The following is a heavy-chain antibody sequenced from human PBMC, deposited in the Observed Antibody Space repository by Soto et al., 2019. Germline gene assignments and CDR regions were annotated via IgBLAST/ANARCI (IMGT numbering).Heavy chain of an antibody. CDR3: AKRPLRFEGSYFDY. CDR2: ISGSGGST. Sequence: PGGSLRLSCAASGFTFTNYPMAWVRQAPAKGLEWVSTISGSGGSTFYADSVKGRFTISRDNSKNTVYLQMNSLRVEDTAIYYCAKRPLRFEGSYFDYSGQGTLVTVSS. D-gene: IGHD3-10*01. V-gene: IGHV3-23*01. J-gene: IGHJ4*02. CDR1: GFTFTNYP.